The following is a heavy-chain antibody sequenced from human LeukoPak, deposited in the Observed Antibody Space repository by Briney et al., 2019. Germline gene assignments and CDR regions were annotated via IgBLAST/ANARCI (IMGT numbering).Heavy chain of an antibody. CDR2: ISYDGSNK. Sequence: PGSSLRLSCAASGFTFSSYAMHWVRQAPGKGLEWVAVISYDGSNKYYADSVKGRFTISRYNSKNTLYLQMNSLRAEDTAVYYCAKIARYCSGGSCQYYYYYYGMDVWGQGTMVTVSS. D-gene: IGHD2-15*01. V-gene: IGHV3-30*18. J-gene: IGHJ6*02. CDR3: AKIARYCSGGSCQYYYYYYGMDV. CDR1: GFTFSSYA.